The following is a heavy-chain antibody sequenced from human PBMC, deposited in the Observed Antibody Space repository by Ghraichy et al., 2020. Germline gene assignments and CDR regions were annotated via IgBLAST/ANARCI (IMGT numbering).Heavy chain of an antibody. CDR3: ARSLNTGAGVHEFAP. D-gene: IGHD2-8*02. CDR2: VYKRVNT. V-gene: IGHV4-4*07. CDR1: GASITDFF. J-gene: IGHJ5*02. Sequence: SQTLSLTCSVSGASITDFFWSWIRQPAGKGLEWIGRVYKRVNTDYNPSLRSRVAISVDSSKNHFYLRLDSVTAADTALYFFARSLNTGAGVHEFAPLRQGNLATVPS.